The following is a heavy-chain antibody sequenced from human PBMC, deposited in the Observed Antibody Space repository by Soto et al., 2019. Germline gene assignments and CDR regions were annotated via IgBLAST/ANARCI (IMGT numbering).Heavy chain of an antibody. J-gene: IGHJ5*02. CDR1: GFTFSSYA. CDR2: ISGSGGST. D-gene: IGHD6-13*01. CDR3: AKSRVWVAYSSSLYGGWFDP. V-gene: IGHV3-23*01. Sequence: PGGSLRPSCAASGFTFSSYAMSWVRQAPWKGLEWVSAISGSGGSTYYADSVKGRFTISRDNSKNTLYLQMNSLRAEDTAVYYCAKSRVWVAYSSSLYGGWFDPWGQGTLVTVST.